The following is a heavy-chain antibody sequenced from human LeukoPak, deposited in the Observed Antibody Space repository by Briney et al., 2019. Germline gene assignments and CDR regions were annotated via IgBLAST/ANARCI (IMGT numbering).Heavy chain of an antibody. D-gene: IGHD3-22*01. CDR2: ISYDGSNK. Sequence: PGGSLRLSCAASGFTFSSYGMHWVRQAPGKGLEWVAVISYDGSNKYYADSVKGRFTISRDNSKNTLYLQMNSLRAEDTAVYYCAKDDAYYYDSSGYYPIGPDIWGQGTMVTVSS. V-gene: IGHV3-30*18. CDR1: GFTFSSYG. J-gene: IGHJ3*02. CDR3: AKDDAYYYDSSGYYPIGPDI.